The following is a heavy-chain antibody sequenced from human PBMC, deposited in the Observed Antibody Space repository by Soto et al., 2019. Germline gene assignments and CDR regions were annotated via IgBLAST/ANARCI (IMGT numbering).Heavy chain of an antibody. J-gene: IGHJ5*02. CDR3: ARERGYCSRTSCQNWFDP. V-gene: IGHV4-4*07. D-gene: IGHD2-2*01. CDR1: GGSISSYY. CDR2: IYTSGST. Sequence: SETLSLTCTVSGGSISSYYWSWIRQPAGKGLEWIGRIYTSGSTNYNPSLKSRVTMSVDTSKNQFSLKLSSVTAADTAVYYCARERGYCSRTSCQNWFDPWGQGILVTVSA.